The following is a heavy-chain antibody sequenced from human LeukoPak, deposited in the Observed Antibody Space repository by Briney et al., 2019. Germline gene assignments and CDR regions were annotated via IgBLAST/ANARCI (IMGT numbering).Heavy chain of an antibody. Sequence: SETLSLTCNVSGASFNYYYWSWIRQPAGKGLEWIGRVYLGGGTNYNPSFKSRVMMSLDKANNQFSLRLSSVTAADTAIYYCARDHCDDAACYPFDRWGQGTLVTVSS. CDR3: ARDHCDDAACYPFDR. J-gene: IGHJ4*02. V-gene: IGHV4-4*07. CDR1: GASFNYYY. D-gene: IGHD2-21*01. CDR2: VYLGGGT.